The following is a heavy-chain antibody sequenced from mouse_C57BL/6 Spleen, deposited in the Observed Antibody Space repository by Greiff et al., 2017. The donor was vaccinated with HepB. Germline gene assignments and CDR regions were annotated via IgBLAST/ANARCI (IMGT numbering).Heavy chain of an antibody. CDR3: ARGYAYFDV. Sequence: VQLQQPGAELVRPGSSVKMSCKASGYTFTDYNMHWVKQSHGKSLEWIGYINPNNGGTSYNQKFKGKATLTVNKSSSTAYMELRSLTSEDSAVYYCARGYAYFDVWGTGTTVTVSS. V-gene: IGHV1-22*01. J-gene: IGHJ1*03. D-gene: IGHD2-2*01. CDR1: GYTFTDYN. CDR2: INPNNGGT.